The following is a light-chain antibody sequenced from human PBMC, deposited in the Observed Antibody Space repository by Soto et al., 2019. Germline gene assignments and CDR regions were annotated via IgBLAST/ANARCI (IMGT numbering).Light chain of an antibody. J-gene: IGLJ3*02. Sequence: QSVLTQPRSVSGSPGQSVAISCTGTSSDVGGYNYVSWYQQHPGKAPKLMIYDNDKRPSGIPDRFSGSKSGTSATLDITGLQTGDEADYYCGTWDNSLSAEVFGGGTKLTVL. CDR2: DND. V-gene: IGLV1-51*01. CDR1: SSDVGGYNY. CDR3: GTWDNSLSAEV.